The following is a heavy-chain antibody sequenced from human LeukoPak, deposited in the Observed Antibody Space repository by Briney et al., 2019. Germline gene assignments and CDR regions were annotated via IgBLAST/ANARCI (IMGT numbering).Heavy chain of an antibody. CDR3: AKVAGFWYYYGMDV. CDR2: VSGSGYST. J-gene: IGHJ6*01. D-gene: IGHD6-19*01. CDR1: GFTFNSYA. Sequence: GGSLRLSCAASGFTFNSYAMNWVRQAPGKRLEWVSGVSGSGYSTYYADSVKGRFTISRDSSKNPLYLKMNPLRAEDTAAYYCAKVAGFWYYYGMDVCGQGHTVTVSP. V-gene: IGHV3-23*01.